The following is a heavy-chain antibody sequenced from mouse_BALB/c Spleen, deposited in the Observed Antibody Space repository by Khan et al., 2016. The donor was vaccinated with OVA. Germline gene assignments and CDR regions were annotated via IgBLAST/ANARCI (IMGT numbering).Heavy chain of an antibody. V-gene: IGHV5-6*01. Sequence: EVELVESGGDLVKPGGSLKLSCAASGFTFSSYGMSWVRQTPDKRLEWVATISSGGSYTYYPDSVKGRFTISRDNAKSTLYLQMSSLKSEDTAMYYCARQGVYYGISYYFDYWGQGTTLTVSS. D-gene: IGHD1-1*01. CDR2: ISSGGSYT. CDR1: GFTFSSYG. J-gene: IGHJ2*01. CDR3: ARQGVYYGISYYFDY.